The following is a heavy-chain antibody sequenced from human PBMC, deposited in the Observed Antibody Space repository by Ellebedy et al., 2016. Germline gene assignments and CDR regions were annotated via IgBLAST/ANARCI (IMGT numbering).Heavy chain of an antibody. Sequence: ASVKVSCKPSGVTFSSYAISWVRQAPGQGLECIGRIIPILGISNYAQKFQGRVTITADKSTSTAYMELRSLRSEETAVYYGARGVIEADGTAFDDWGQGTLVTVSS. V-gene: IGHV1-69*04. CDR2: IIPILGIS. CDR3: ARGVIEADGTAFDD. CDR1: GVTFSSYA. D-gene: IGHD6-13*01. J-gene: IGHJ4*02.